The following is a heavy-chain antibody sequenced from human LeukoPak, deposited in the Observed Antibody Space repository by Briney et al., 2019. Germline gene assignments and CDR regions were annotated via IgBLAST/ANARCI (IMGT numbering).Heavy chain of an antibody. Sequence: SVKVSCKASGGTFSSYAIRWVRQAPGQGLEWMGGIIPIFGTANYAQKFQGRVTITADESTSTAYMELSSLRSEDTAVYYCARVLIRYCSSTSCFFDYWGQGTLVTVSS. J-gene: IGHJ4*02. V-gene: IGHV1-69*01. CDR3: ARVLIRYCSSTSCFFDY. CDR1: GGTFSSYA. CDR2: IIPIFGTA. D-gene: IGHD2-2*01.